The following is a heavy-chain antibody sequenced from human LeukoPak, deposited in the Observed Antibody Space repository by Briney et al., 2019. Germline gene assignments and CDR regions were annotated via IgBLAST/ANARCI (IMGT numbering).Heavy chain of an antibody. J-gene: IGHJ4*02. D-gene: IGHD6-19*01. CDR2: IYYSGST. CDR1: GGSISSSSYY. CDR3: ARDLGIAVAGYFDY. Sequence: SETLSLTCTVSGGSISSSSYYWGWIRQPPGKGLEWIGSIYYSGSTYYNPSLKSRVTISVDTSKNQFSLKLSSVTAADTAVYYCARDLGIAVAGYFDYWGQGTLVTVSS. V-gene: IGHV4-39*07.